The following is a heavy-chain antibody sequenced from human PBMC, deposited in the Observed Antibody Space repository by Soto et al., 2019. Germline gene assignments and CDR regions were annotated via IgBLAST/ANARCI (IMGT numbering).Heavy chain of an antibody. D-gene: IGHD2-8*01. CDR3: AKVSSAWYAGFFDL. Sequence: GGSLRLSCAASGFTFSSYAMHWVRQAPGKGLEWVALISYDGSDKDYADSVKGRFTISRDNSMNTLYLQMNTLRAEDTAVYYCAKVSSAWYAGFFDLWGQGTLVTVSS. CDR2: ISYDGSDK. V-gene: IGHV3-30-3*01. CDR1: GFTFSSYA. J-gene: IGHJ4*02.